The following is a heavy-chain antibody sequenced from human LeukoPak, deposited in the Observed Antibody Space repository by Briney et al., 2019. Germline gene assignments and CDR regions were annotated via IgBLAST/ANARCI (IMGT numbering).Heavy chain of an antibody. CDR3: ARDPRIAAAGTYFDY. V-gene: IGHV3-11*01. CDR1: GFTFSDYY. Sequence: PGGSLRLSCAASGFTFSDYYMSWIRQAPGKGLEWVSYISSSGSTIYYADSVKGRFTISRDNAKNSLYLQMSSLRAEDTAVYYCARDPRIAAAGTYFDYWGQGTLVTVSS. CDR2: ISSSGSTI. D-gene: IGHD6-13*01. J-gene: IGHJ4*02.